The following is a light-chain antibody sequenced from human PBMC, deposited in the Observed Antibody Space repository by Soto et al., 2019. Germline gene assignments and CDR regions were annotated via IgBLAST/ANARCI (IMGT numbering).Light chain of an antibody. CDR1: QRVGSN. Sequence: PGERATLSCRASQRVGSNYLAWYQQKPGQAPRLLIYGASTRATGIPARFSGSGSGTEFTLTISSLQSEDFAVYYCQQYYNWPRTFGQGTRLEIK. V-gene: IGKV3-15*01. J-gene: IGKJ5*01. CDR2: GAS. CDR3: QQYYNWPRT.